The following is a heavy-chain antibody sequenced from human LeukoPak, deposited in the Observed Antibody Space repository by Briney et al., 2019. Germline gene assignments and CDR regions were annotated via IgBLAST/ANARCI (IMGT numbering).Heavy chain of an antibody. D-gene: IGHD3-22*01. V-gene: IGHV3-21*01. Sequence: GGSLRLSCAASGFTFSSYWMNWVRQAPGKGLEWVSSISSSSTYIYYADSVKGRFTISRDNAKNSLYLQMNSLRAEDTAVYYCAKDQRSTGYYDYWGQGTLVTVSS. CDR3: AKDQRSTGYYDY. J-gene: IGHJ4*02. CDR2: ISSSSTYI. CDR1: GFTFSSYW.